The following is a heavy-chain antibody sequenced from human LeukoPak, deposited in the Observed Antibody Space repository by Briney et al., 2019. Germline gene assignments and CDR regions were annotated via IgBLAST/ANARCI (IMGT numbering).Heavy chain of an antibody. J-gene: IGHJ4*02. CDR3: VSRDYPADY. CDR1: GFTFSGYW. D-gene: IGHD4-11*01. V-gene: IGHV3-74*01. CDR2: INRDGSST. Sequence: PGGSLRLSCAASGFTFSGYWMHWVRQAPGKGLVWVSRINRDGSSTNYADSVKGRFTISRDNAKNTLYLQMKSLRAEDTAVCYCVSRDYPADYWGQGTLVTVSS.